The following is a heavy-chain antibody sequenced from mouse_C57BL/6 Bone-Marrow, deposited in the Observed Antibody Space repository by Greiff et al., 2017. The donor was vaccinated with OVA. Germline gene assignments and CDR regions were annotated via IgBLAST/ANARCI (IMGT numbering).Heavy chain of an antibody. CDR1: GYTFTSYW. J-gene: IGHJ4*01. V-gene: IGHV1-55*01. D-gene: IGHD1-1*01. Sequence: QVQLQQSGAELVKPGASVKMSCKASGYTFTSYWITWVIQRPGQGLEWIGDIYPGSGRTNYNEKFKSKATLTVDTSSSTAYMQLSSLTSEDSAVYYCARSGITTVEGDFAMDYWGQGTSVTVSS. CDR2: IYPGSGRT. CDR3: ARSGITTVEGDFAMDY.